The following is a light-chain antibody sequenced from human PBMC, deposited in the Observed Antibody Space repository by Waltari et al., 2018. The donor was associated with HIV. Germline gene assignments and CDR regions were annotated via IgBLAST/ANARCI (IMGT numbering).Light chain of an antibody. V-gene: IGLV4-69*01. CDR3: QTWGTGIQV. CDR2: LNSDGSH. CDR1: SGHVSSA. Sequence: LWLTQTPTASAFLDPLVRLTCTTRSGHVSSAIAWHQQQPEAGPRFLLKLNSDGSHNKGDGVPDRFSGSSSGAERYLTITSLQSDDEADYYCQTWGTGIQVFGGGTKLTVL. J-gene: IGLJ3*02.